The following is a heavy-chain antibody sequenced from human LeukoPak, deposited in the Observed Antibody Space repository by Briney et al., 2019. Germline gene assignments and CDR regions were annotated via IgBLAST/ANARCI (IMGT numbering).Heavy chain of an antibody. V-gene: IGHV1-2*02. Sequence: ASVKVSCKASGYTFTGYYMHWVRQAPGQGLEWMGWINPNSGGTNYAQKFQGRVTMTRDTSISTAYMELSRLRSNDTAVYYCARADYDFWSGYSNWFDPWGQGTLVTVSS. D-gene: IGHD3-3*01. CDR3: ARADYDFWSGYSNWFDP. CDR1: GYTFTGYY. J-gene: IGHJ5*02. CDR2: INPNSGGT.